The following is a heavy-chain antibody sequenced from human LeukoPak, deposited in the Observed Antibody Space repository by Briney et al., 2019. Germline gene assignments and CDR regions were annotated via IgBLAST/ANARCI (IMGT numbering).Heavy chain of an antibody. Sequence: GGSLRLSCAASGFTFSSYSMNWVRQAPGKGLEWVSSISSSSYIYYADSVKGRFTISRDNAKNSLYLQMNSLRAEDTAVYYCARGEYCSGGSCYDPYYFDYWGQGTLVTVSS. CDR1: GFTFSSYS. CDR2: ISSSSYI. J-gene: IGHJ4*02. V-gene: IGHV3-21*01. CDR3: ARGEYCSGGSCYDPYYFDY. D-gene: IGHD2-15*01.